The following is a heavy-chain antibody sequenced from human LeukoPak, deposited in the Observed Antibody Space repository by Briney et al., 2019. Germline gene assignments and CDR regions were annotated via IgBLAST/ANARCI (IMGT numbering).Heavy chain of an antibody. V-gene: IGHV1-18*01. J-gene: IGHJ3*01. D-gene: IGHD1-1*01. CDR2: VSDNNGNT. CDR3: ARDFYHSGTNWYYVFDV. Sequence: GASVKVSYKASGYTFTTYGISWVRQAPGQGREWMGWVSDNNGNTNYAQKLQGRVNITTDTSKKTAYMELMSLRSDDTAVYYCARDFYHSGTNWYYVFDVWGQGTMVTVSS. CDR1: GYTFTTYG.